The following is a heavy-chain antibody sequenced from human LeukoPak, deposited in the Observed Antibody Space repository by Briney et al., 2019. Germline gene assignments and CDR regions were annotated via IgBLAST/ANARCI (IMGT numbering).Heavy chain of an antibody. J-gene: IGHJ6*03. D-gene: IGHD3-3*01. CDR3: ARGPWAGIFGVVGSYYYYMDV. V-gene: IGHV1-8*01. CDR1: GYTFTCYD. Sequence: ASVKVSCKASGYTFTCYDINWVRQATGQGLEWMGWMNPNSGNTGYAQKFQGRVTMTRNTSISTAYMELSSLRSEDTAVYYCARGPWAGIFGVVGSYYYYMDVWGKGTTVTVSS. CDR2: MNPNSGNT.